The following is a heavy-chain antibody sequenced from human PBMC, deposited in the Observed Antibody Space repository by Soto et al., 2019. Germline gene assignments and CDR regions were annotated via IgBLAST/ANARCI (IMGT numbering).Heavy chain of an antibody. CDR1: GYTFTGYY. D-gene: IGHD2-8*01. CDR3: ARDLLVLMVYVPYGMDV. J-gene: IGHJ6*02. V-gene: IGHV1-2*02. Sequence: ASVKVSCKASGYTFTGYYMHWVRQAPGQGLEWMGWINPNSGGTNYAQKFQGRVTMTRDTSISTAYMELSRLRSDDTAVYYCARDLLVLMVYVPYGMDVWRQGTTVTVSS. CDR2: INPNSGGT.